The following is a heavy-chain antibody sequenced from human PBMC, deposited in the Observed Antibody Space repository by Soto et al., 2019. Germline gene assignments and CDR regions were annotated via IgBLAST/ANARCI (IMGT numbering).Heavy chain of an antibody. CDR2: IYHSGST. CDR1: GGSISSGGYS. J-gene: IGHJ5*02. V-gene: IGHV4-30-2*01. CDR3: ARGYSSSWAEDWFDP. Sequence: QLQLQESGSGLVKPSQTLSLTCAVSGGSISSGGYSWSWIRQPPGKGLEWIGYIYHSGSTYYNPSLKSRVTISVDRSKNQFSLKLSSVTAADTAVYYCARGYSSSWAEDWFDPWGQGTLVTVSS. D-gene: IGHD6-13*01.